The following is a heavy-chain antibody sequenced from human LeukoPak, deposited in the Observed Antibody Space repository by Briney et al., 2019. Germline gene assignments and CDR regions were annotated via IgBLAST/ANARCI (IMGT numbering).Heavy chain of an antibody. CDR1: GFTLDDYA. D-gene: IGHD3-22*01. CDR2: ISWNSGSL. V-gene: IGHV3-9*01. Sequence: GGSLRLSCAASGFTLDDYAMHWVRQAPGKGLEWVSGISWNSGSLGYADSVKGQFTISRDNSKNTLYLQMNSLRAEDTAVYYCAKDPRIYYDSSGYLFDYWGQGTLVTVSS. CDR3: AKDPRIYYDSSGYLFDY. J-gene: IGHJ4*02.